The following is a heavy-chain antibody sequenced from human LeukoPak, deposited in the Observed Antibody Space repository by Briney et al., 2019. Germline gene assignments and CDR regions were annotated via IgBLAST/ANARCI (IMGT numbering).Heavy chain of an antibody. CDR2: INHSGST. V-gene: IGHV4-34*01. CDR3: AREIPDDILTDQPEAFDY. J-gene: IGHJ4*02. CDR1: GGSFSGYY. Sequence: SETLSLTCAVYGGSFSGYYWSWIRQPPGKGLEWMGEINHSGSTNYNPSLKSRVTISVDTSKNQFSLKLSSVTAADTAVYYCAREIPDDILTDQPEAFDYWGQGTLVTVSS. D-gene: IGHD3-9*01.